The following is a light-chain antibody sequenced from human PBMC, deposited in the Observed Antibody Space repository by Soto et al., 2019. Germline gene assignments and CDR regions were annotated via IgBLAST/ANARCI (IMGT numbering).Light chain of an antibody. Sequence: DIQMTQSPSSLSASVGDRVTITCQASQDISIHLNWYQQKPGKAPKHLIYDASNLETGVPSRFRGRGSKTIFTFNLICLPPEDIATYYCQHYDNLLFTFGPGTKVDL. V-gene: IGKV1-33*01. CDR2: DAS. J-gene: IGKJ3*01. CDR1: QDISIH. CDR3: QHYDNLLFT.